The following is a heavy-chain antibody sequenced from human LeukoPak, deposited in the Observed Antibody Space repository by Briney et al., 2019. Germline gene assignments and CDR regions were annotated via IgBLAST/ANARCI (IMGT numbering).Heavy chain of an antibody. V-gene: IGHV4-39*02. Sequence: PSETLSLTCNVAGGSVSSSEYYWGWLRQPPGMGLEWIGNIYYSGTTYYNPSLKSRVTLSVDTSKNHFSLRLTSVTAADTAMYFCARRPSGGSAIPFDFWGQGALITVSS. D-gene: IGHD2-15*01. CDR1: GGSVSSSEYY. CDR2: IYYSGTT. CDR3: ARRPSGGSAIPFDF. J-gene: IGHJ4*02.